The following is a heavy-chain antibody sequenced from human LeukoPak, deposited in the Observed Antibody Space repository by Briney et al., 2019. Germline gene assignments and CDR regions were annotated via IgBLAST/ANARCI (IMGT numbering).Heavy chain of an antibody. Sequence: SVKVSCKASGGTFSSYAISWVRQAPGQGLEWMGRIIPIFGTANYAQKFRGRVTITTDESTSTAYMELSSLRSEDTAVYYCARGERGDGYNYDGVFDYWGQGTLVTVSS. CDR2: IIPIFGTA. CDR3: ARGERGDGYNYDGVFDY. J-gene: IGHJ4*02. D-gene: IGHD5-24*01. V-gene: IGHV1-69*05. CDR1: GGTFSSYA.